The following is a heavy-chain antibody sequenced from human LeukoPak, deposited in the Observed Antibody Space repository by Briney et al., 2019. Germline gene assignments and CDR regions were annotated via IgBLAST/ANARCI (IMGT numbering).Heavy chain of an antibody. V-gene: IGHV1-24*01. D-gene: IGHD6-13*01. CDR1: GYTLTELS. CDR2: FDPEDGET. CDR3: ATDLVGSSSWPRAPTDY. Sequence: ASVKVSCKVSGYTLTELSMHWVRQAPGKGLEWMGGFDPEDGETIYAQKFQGRVTMTEDTSTDTAYMELSSLRSEDTAVYYCATDLVGSSSWPRAPTDYWGQGTLVTVSS. J-gene: IGHJ4*02.